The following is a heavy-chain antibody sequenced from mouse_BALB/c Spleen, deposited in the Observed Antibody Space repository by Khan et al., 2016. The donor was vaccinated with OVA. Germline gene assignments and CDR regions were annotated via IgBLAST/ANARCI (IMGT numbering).Heavy chain of an antibody. V-gene: IGHV1-15*01. CDR1: GYTFTDYE. J-gene: IGHJ3*01. CDR2: IDPEADFT. D-gene: IGHD1-1*01. Sequence: QVQLQQSGAELVRPGASVTLSCKASGYTFTDYELHWVKQTPVHGLEWTGAIDPEADFTAYNQKFKGKATLTADKSSSTAYMELRSLTSEDSAVYYCTSRVYGSSYGFAYGGQGTLVAVS. CDR3: TSRVYGSSYGFAY.